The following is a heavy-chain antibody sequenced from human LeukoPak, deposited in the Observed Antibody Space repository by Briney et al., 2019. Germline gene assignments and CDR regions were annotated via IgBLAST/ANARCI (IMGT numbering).Heavy chain of an antibody. D-gene: IGHD3-22*01. CDR2: IVVGSSNT. CDR1: GVTFTTSA. J-gene: IGHJ3*01. V-gene: IGHV1-58*02. Sequence: ASVKVSCKASGVTFTTSAIQWVRQAPGQRLEWIGWIVVGSSNTGYAQKFQGRVTITRDMSTSTAYMELSSLKSEDTAVYYCAASGTMIDDALDFWGQGTMVTVSS. CDR3: AASGTMIDDALDF.